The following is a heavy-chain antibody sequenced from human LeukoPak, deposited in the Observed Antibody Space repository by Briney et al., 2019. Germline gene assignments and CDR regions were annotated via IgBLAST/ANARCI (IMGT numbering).Heavy chain of an antibody. J-gene: IGHJ6*03. CDR1: GGAFGSYA. V-gene: IGHV1-69*05. D-gene: IGHD5-24*01. CDR2: IIPIFGTA. CDR3: ARAREMATISDYYYYYMDV. Sequence: GASVKVSCKASGGAFGSYAISWVRQAPGQGLEWMGRIIPIFGTANYAQKFQGRVTITTDESTSTAYMELSSLRSEDTAVYYCARAREMATISDYYYYYMDVWGKGTTVTVSS.